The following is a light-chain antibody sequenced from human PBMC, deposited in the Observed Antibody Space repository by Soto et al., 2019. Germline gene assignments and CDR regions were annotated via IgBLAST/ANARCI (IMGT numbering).Light chain of an antibody. V-gene: IGKV3-20*01. Sequence: EFVLTQSPGKLSLSPGERATLSCRASQSISSSFSAWYQQKPGQAPRLLIYGASSRGTGIPDRFSGSGSGTDFTLTISRLEPEDFAVYYCQQYGSSPPLTFGGGTKVEIK. CDR3: QQYGSSPPLT. CDR2: GAS. CDR1: QSISSSF. J-gene: IGKJ4*01.